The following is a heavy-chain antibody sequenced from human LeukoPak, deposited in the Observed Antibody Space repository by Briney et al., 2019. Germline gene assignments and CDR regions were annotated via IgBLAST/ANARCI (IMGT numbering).Heavy chain of an antibody. D-gene: IGHD2-15*01. V-gene: IGHV3-21*01. CDR1: GFTFSSYS. CDR3: ARGGVVADNWFDP. J-gene: IGHJ5*02. CDR2: ISSSSSYI. Sequence: GGSLRLSCAASGFTFSSYSMNWVRQAPGKGLEWVSSISSSSSYIYYADSVKGRFTISGDNAKNSLYLQMNSLRAEDTAVYYCARGGVVADNWFDPWGQGTLVTVSS.